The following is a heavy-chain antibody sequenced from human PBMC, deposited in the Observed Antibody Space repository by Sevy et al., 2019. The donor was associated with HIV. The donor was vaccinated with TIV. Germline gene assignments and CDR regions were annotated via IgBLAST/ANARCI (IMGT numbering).Heavy chain of an antibody. CDR1: GFTFSSYW. J-gene: IGHJ6*04. D-gene: IGHD3-16*01. CDR2: IKEDGSEK. V-gene: IGHV3-7*01. CDR3: VRGSRLTDV. Sequence: GGSLRLSCAASGFTFSSYWMSWVRQAPGKGLEWVAKIKEDGSEKQCVDSGKGRFTISRDNAKNSLYLQMNSLRAEDTAVYYCVRGSRLTDVWGKGTTVTVSS.